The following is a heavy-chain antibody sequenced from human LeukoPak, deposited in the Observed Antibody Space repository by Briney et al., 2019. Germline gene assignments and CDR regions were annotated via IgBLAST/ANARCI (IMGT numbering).Heavy chain of an antibody. CDR3: ASFVSRAYYDSSDY. V-gene: IGHV1-18*01. CDR1: GYTFTSYG. D-gene: IGHD3-22*01. Sequence: ASVKVSCKASGYTFTSYGISWVRQAPGQGLEWMGWISPYNGNTNYAQKFQGRVTMTRDTSISTAYMELSRLRSDDTAVYYCASFVSRAYYDSSDYWGRGTLVTVSS. CDR2: ISPYNGNT. J-gene: IGHJ4*02.